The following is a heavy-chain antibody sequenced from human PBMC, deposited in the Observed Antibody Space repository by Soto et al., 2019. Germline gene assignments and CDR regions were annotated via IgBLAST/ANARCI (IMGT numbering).Heavy chain of an antibody. CDR3: ASVGSYVV. CDR2: IYYSGST. CDR1: GGSVSSGSYY. J-gene: IGHJ6*02. D-gene: IGHD1-26*01. V-gene: IGHV4-61*01. Sequence: QVQLQESGPGLVKPSETLSLTCTVSGGSVSSGSYYWSWIRQPPGKGLEWIGYIYYSGSTNYNPSLKSRVTMSVDTSKNQFSLKLSSVTAADTAVYYCASVGSYVVWGQGTTVTVSS.